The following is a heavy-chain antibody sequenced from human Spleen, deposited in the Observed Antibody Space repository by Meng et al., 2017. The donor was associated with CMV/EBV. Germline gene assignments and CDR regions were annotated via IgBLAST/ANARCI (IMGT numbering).Heavy chain of an antibody. CDR2: IIPIFGTA. V-gene: IGHV1-69*12. Sequence: QGQLVQCGAGVKKPGSSVKVSCKASGGTFSSYAISWVRQAPGQGLEWMGGIIPIFGTANYAQKFQGRVTITADESTSTACMELSSLRSEDTAVYYCANVDTAMAPFDYWGQGTLVTVSS. J-gene: IGHJ4*02. CDR1: GGTFSSYA. D-gene: IGHD5-18*01. CDR3: ANVDTAMAPFDY.